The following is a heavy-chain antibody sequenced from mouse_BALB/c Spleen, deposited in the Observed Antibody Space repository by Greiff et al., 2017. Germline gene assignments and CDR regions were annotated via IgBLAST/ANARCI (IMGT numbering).Heavy chain of an antibody. Sequence: QVQLKQSGAELVRPGVSVKISCKGSGYTFTDYAMHWVKQSHAKSLEWIGVISTYYGDASYNQKFKGKATMTVDKSSSTAYMELARLTSEDSAIYYCAREGGNWTPYAMDYWGQGTSVTVSS. CDR1: GYTFTDYA. CDR2: ISTYYGDA. D-gene: IGHD2-1*01. J-gene: IGHJ4*01. CDR3: AREGGNWTPYAMDY. V-gene: IGHV1S137*01.